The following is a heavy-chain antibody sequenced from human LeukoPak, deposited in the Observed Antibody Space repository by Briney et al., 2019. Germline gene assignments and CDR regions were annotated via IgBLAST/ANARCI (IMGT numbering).Heavy chain of an antibody. Sequence: ASVKVSCKTSGYLFSNYDINWVRQATGQGLEWMGWINPHSGKTGYAQKFQGRVTMTMDTSASTAYMELSSLRSEDTAVYYCARLSSHYGDYKVDPWGQGTLVTVSS. CDR3: ARLSSHYGDYKVDP. V-gene: IGHV1-8*01. CDR1: GYLFSNYD. D-gene: IGHD4-17*01. CDR2: INPHSGKT. J-gene: IGHJ5*02.